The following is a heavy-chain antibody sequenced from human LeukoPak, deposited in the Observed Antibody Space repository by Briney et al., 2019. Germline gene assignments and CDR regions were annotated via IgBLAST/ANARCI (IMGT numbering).Heavy chain of an antibody. CDR3: AKDLDYYESSGYFDN. CDR2: IWYDGSNK. CDR1: GFTFSNYG. J-gene: IGHJ4*02. D-gene: IGHD3-22*01. Sequence: GGSLRLSCAASGFTFSNYGIHWVRQAPGKGPEWVAVIWYDGSNKYYADSVKGRFTISRDNSKNKLYLQINSLSAEDTAVYYCAKDLDYYESSGYFDNWGQGTLVTVSS. V-gene: IGHV3-33*03.